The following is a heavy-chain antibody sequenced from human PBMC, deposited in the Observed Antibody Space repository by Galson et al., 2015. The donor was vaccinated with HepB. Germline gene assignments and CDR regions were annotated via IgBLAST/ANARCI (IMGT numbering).Heavy chain of an antibody. D-gene: IGHD2-2*03. CDR1: GFTFSSYA. Sequence: SLRLSCAASGFTFSSYAMHWVRQAPGKGLEWVAVISYDGSNKYYADSVKGRFTISRDNSKNTLYLQMNSLRAEDTAVYYCARVLMDIVVVPAAMVDYYYGMDVWGQGTTVTVSS. CDR3: ARVLMDIVVVPAAMVDYYYGMDV. V-gene: IGHV3-30-3*01. J-gene: IGHJ6*02. CDR2: ISYDGSNK.